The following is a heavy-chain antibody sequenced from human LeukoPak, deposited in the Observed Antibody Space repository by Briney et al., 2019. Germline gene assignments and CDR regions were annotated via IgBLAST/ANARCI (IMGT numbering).Heavy chain of an antibody. Sequence: GGSLRLSCAASGFTFSSYAMSWVRQAPGKGLEWVSAISGSGGSTYYADSVKGRFTISRDNAKNSLYLQMNSLRAEDTAVYYCARLSRDGYNPRDYWGQGTLVTVSS. J-gene: IGHJ4*02. V-gene: IGHV3-23*01. CDR1: GFTFSSYA. D-gene: IGHD5-24*01. CDR2: ISGSGGST. CDR3: ARLSRDGYNPRDY.